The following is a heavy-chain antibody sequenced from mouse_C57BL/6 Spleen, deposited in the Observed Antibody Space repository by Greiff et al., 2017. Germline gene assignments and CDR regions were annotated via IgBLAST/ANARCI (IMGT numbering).Heavy chain of an antibody. V-gene: IGHV1-82*01. D-gene: IGHD1-1*01. CDR1: GYAFSSSW. J-gene: IGHJ1*03. CDR2: IYPGDGDT. CDR3: AITTGVAWYFDV. Sequence: VQLQQSGPELVKPGASVKISCKASGYAFSSSWMNWVKQRPGKGLEWIGRIYPGDGDTNYNGKFKGKATLTADKSSSTAYMQLSSLTSEDSAVYFCAITTGVAWYFDVWGTGTTVTVSS.